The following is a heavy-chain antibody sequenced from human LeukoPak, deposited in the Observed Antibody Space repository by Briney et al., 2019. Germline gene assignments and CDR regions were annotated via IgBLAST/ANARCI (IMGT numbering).Heavy chain of an antibody. Sequence: GTSLRLSCAASGFTFSSYSMHWVRQAPGKGLEWVAVISYDGNNKYYADSVKGRFTISRDNSKNTMYLQMNSLRAEDTAVYYCARKGGTMANYRPFDCWGQGTLVTVSS. CDR1: GFTFSSYS. D-gene: IGHD4/OR15-4a*01. V-gene: IGHV3-30*04. CDR3: ARKGGTMANYRPFDC. CDR2: ISYDGNNK. J-gene: IGHJ4*02.